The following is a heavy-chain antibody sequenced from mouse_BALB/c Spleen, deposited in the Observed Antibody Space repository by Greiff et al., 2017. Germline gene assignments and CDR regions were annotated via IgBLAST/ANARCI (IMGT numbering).Heavy chain of an antibody. CDR3: ARYYYGSSYWYFDV. D-gene: IGHD1-1*01. CDR2: IDPANGNT. Sequence: VQLQQSGAELVKPGASVKLSCTASGFNIKDTYMHWVKQRPEQGLEWIGRIDPANGNTKYDPKFQGKATITADTSYHTAYLQLSSLTSEDTAVYYCARYYYGSSYWYFDVWGAGTTVTVAS. CDR1: GFNIKDTY. J-gene: IGHJ1*01. V-gene: IGHV14-3*02.